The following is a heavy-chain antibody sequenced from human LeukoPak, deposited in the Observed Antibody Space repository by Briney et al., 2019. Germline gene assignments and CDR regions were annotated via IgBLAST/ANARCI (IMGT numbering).Heavy chain of an antibody. Sequence: PSETLSLTCTVSGGSISSSSYYWGWLRQPPGKGLEWIGSIYYSGSTYFTPSLKSRVTIYVDTSKNQFSLKLSSVTAADTAVYYCARSSSTWKYYFDYWGQGTLVTVSS. J-gene: IGHJ4*02. V-gene: IGHV4-39*01. CDR1: GGSISSSSYY. CDR3: ARSSSTWKYYFDY. D-gene: IGHD6-13*01. CDR2: IYYSGST.